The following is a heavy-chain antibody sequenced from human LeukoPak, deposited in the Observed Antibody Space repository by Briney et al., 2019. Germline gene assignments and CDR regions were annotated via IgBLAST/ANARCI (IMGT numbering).Heavy chain of an antibody. CDR1: GFTFNTYS. CDR3: AELGITMIGGV. D-gene: IGHD3-10*02. Sequence: PGVSLRLSCEASGFTFNTYSMNWARQAPGKGLEWVSYISSSGSTIYYADSVKGRFTISRDNAKNSLYLQMNSLRAEDTAVYYCAELGITMIGGVWGKGTTVTISS. J-gene: IGHJ6*04. CDR2: ISSSGSTI. V-gene: IGHV3-48*04.